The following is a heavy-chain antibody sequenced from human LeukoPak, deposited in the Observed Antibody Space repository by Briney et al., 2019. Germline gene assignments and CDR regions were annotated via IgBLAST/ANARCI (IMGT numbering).Heavy chain of an antibody. CDR3: ARDLARGYFDY. CDR1: GFTFSSYS. CDR2: ISSSSTI. V-gene: IGHV3-48*04. J-gene: IGHJ4*02. Sequence: GGSLRLSCAASGFTFSSYSMNWVRQAPGKGLEWVSYISSSSTIYYADSVKGRFTISRDNAKNSLYLQMNSLRAEDTAVYYCARDLARGYFDYWGQGTLVTVSS. D-gene: IGHD1-26*01.